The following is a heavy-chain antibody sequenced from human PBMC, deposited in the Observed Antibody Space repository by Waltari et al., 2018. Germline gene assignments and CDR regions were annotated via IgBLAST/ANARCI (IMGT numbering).Heavy chain of an antibody. D-gene: IGHD2-2*01. V-gene: IGHV4-39*01. J-gene: IGHJ4*02. CDR1: GGYISSSGFY. Sequence: QLQLQASGPGLVKPSDILSLTCTVSGGYISSSGFYWGWIRQPPGKGLEWIGKILYSGDTYYNPSRKSRVTISLDTSKNQFSLKLSSVTAADTAVYYCARRRSCSTTCHVDSWGQGTLVTVSS. CDR3: ARRRSCSTTCHVDS. CDR2: ILYSGDT.